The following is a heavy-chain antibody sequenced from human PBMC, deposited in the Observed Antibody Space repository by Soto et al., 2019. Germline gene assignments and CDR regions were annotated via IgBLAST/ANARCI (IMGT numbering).Heavy chain of an antibody. Sequence: SESVSLAXTVSGGSICSSSWGWFRRPPGKGLEWIGYIYYSGSTNYNPSLKSRVTISVDTSKNQFSLKLGSLTAADTAVYYCAREFYSGSYYGWFDPWGQGTLVTVSS. CDR2: IYYSGST. J-gene: IGHJ5*02. D-gene: IGHD1-26*01. V-gene: IGHV4-59*01. CDR3: AREFYSGSYYGWFDP. CDR1: GGSICSSS.